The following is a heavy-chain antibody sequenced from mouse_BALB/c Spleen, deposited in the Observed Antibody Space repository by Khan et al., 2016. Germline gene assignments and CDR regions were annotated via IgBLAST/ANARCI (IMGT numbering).Heavy chain of an antibody. J-gene: IGHJ4*01. D-gene: IGHD2-4*01. CDR2: INTYTGEP. V-gene: IGHV9-3-1*01. CDR1: GYTFTNYG. CDR3: TRGITVYAMDY. Sequence: QIQLVQSGPELKKPGETVKISCKASGYTFTNYGMNWVKQAPGKGLKWMGWINTYTGEPTYADDFKGRFAFSLETSASTAYLQNNNLKCEDTATYFCTRGITVYAMDYWGQGTSVTVSS.